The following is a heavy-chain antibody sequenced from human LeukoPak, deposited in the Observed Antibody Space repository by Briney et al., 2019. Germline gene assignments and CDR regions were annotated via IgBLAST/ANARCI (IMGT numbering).Heavy chain of an antibody. V-gene: IGHV1-18*04. Sequence: GASVKVSCKASGYTFSGYYMHWVRQAPGQGLEWMGWISAYNGNTNYAQKLQGRVTMTTDTSTSTAYMELRSLRSDDTAVYYCASSHPYYYGSGSYYTPELDYWGQGTLVTVSS. D-gene: IGHD3-10*01. CDR2: ISAYNGNT. J-gene: IGHJ4*02. CDR1: GYTFSGYY. CDR3: ASSHPYYYGSGSYYTPELDY.